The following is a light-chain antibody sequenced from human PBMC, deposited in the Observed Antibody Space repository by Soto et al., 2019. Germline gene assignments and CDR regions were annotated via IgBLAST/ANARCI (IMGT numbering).Light chain of an antibody. CDR1: QSISKH. CDR2: YAS. V-gene: IGKV1-5*01. J-gene: IGKJ1*01. Sequence: DVQMTQSPSTLSASVGDRVTITCRASQSISKHLAWYQLSPGKAPRLLIYYASTLDRGVPSRFSGSGSGTEFTLTIISLQPDDFATYYCQQYASFSPAFGQGTKVGI. CDR3: QQYASFSPA.